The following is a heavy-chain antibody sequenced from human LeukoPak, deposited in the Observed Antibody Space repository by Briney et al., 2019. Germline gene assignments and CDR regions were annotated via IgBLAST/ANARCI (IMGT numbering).Heavy chain of an antibody. D-gene: IGHD2-2*02. V-gene: IGHV4-34*01. CDR2: INHSGST. J-gene: IGHJ4*02. CDR3: ARAMGAVVPAAIGY. CDR1: GGSFSGYY. Sequence: SETLSLTCAVYGGSFSGYYWSWLRQPPGKGLEWIGEINHSGSTNYNPSLKSRVTISVDTSKNRFSLKLSSVTAADTAVYYCARAMGAVVPAAIGYWGQGTLVTVSS.